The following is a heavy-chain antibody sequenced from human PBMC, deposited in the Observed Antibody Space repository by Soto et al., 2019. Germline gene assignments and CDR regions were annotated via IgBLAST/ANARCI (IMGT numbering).Heavy chain of an antibody. D-gene: IGHD2-2*01. Sequence: ASVKVSCKASGYTFTSYGISWVRQAPGQGLEWMGRIIPILGIANYAQKFQGRVTITADKSTSTAYMELSSLRSEDTAVYYCASLESDPVVAGYYYYGMDVWG. CDR1: GYTFTSYG. CDR2: IIPILGIA. CDR3: ASLESDPVVAGYYYYGMDV. J-gene: IGHJ6*02. V-gene: IGHV1-69*04.